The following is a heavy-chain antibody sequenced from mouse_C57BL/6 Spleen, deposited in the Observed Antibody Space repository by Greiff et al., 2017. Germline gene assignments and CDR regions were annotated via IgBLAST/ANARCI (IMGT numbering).Heavy chain of an antibody. Sequence: VQLQQPGAELVMPGASVKLSCKASGYTFTSYWMHWVKQRPGQGLEWIGEIDPSDSYTNYNQKFKGKSTLTVDKSSSTAYMQLSSLTSEDSAVYYCARRLTGIDYWGQGTTLTVSS. CDR1: GYTFTSYW. CDR2: IDPSDSYT. D-gene: IGHD4-1*01. CDR3: ARRLTGIDY. V-gene: IGHV1-69*01. J-gene: IGHJ2*01.